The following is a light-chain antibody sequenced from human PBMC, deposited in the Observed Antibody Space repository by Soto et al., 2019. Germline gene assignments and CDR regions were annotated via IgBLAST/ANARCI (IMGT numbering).Light chain of an antibody. Sequence: DIQMTQAPSSLSGSVGDRVTITGRASQRIRTYLNWYQRKLGKAPNLLIYNTSTLHSGVPSRFSGSGAGTDFTLTISSLQLEDFATYYCQQSYSVSLTFGGGTKVDI. CDR3: QQSYSVSLT. V-gene: IGKV1-39*01. CDR2: NTS. CDR1: QRIRTY. J-gene: IGKJ4*01.